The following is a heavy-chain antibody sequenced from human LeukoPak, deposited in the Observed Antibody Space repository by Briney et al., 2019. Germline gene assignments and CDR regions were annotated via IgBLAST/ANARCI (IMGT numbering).Heavy chain of an antibody. V-gene: IGHV6-1*01. CDR2: TYYRSKWYN. D-gene: IGHD6-19*01. CDR3: ARRYYSSGWYCYFDS. CDR1: GDSVSGNIAA. Sequence: SQTLSLTCAISGDSVSGNIAAWNWIRQSPSRGLEWLGRTYYRSKWYNDYAVSVKSRISITPDTSKNQFSLHLSSVTPEDTAVYYCARRYYSSGWYCYFDSWGQGTLVTVSS. J-gene: IGHJ4*02.